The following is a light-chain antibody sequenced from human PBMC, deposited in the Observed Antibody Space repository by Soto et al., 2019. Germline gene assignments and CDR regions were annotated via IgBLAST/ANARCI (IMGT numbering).Light chain of an antibody. V-gene: IGLV1-44*01. CDR1: SSNIGTNS. J-gene: IGLJ1*01. CDR3: AAWDDGLTGRFV. CDR2: NNN. Sequence: QSVLTQPPSASGTPGQRVTMSCSGSSSNIGTNSVNWYQHLPGTAPKLLIYNNNRRPSGVPDRFSGSKSDTSASLAIGGLKSEDEADYYCAAWDDGLTGRFVFGTGTKVTVL.